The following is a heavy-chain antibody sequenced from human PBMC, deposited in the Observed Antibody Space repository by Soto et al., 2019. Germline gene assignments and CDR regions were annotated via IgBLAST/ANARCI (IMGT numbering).Heavy chain of an antibody. Sequence: VGSLRLSCSASGFTFSSYGMHWVRQAPGKGLEWVAVISYDGSNKYYADSVKGRFTISRDNSKNTLYLQMNSLRAEDTAVHYCAKGPQPYYYAHFDYWGQGTLVTVSS. D-gene: IGHD3-10*01. J-gene: IGHJ4*02. CDR3: AKGPQPYYYAHFDY. CDR1: GFTFSSYG. CDR2: ISYDGSNK. V-gene: IGHV3-30*18.